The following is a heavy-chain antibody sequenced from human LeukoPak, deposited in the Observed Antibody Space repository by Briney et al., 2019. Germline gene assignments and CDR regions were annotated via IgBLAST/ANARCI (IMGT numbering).Heavy chain of an antibody. D-gene: IGHD2-2*01. J-gene: IGHJ3*02. CDR3: AKGWSTSCYCPGI. CDR2: ISGSGGST. CDR1: GSTFSSYD. Sequence: GGSLRLSCAASGSTFSSYDMSWVRQAPGKGLEWVSSISGSGGSTYYADSVKGRFTISRDKCKNTVYLQMNSLKDEDTAVYYCAKGWSTSCYCPGIWGQGTMVTVSS. V-gene: IGHV3-23*01.